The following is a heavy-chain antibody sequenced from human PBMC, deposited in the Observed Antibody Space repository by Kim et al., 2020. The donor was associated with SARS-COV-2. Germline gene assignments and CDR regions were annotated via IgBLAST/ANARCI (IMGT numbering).Heavy chain of an antibody. CDR2: INSDGSST. Sequence: LSLPCAASGFTFSSYWMHWVRQAPGKGLVWVSRINSDGSSTSYADSVKGRFTISRDNAKNTLYLQMNSLRAEDTAVYYCARGDLLGAYYYDSSGYYGGNFDYWGQETLVTVS. CDR1: GFTFSSYW. J-gene: IGHJ4*02. D-gene: IGHD3-22*01. CDR3: ARGDLLGAYYYDSSGYYGGNFDY. V-gene: IGHV3-74*01.